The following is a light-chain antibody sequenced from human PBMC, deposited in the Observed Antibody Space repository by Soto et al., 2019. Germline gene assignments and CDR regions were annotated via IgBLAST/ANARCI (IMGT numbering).Light chain of an antibody. CDR1: SSDVGSYNL. CDR2: EDS. CDR3: CSYAGSSTPYV. V-gene: IGLV2-23*01. Sequence: QSALTQPASVSGSPGQSITISCTGTSSDVGSYNLVSWYQQHPGKAPKLMIYEDSKRPSGVSNRFSGSKSGNTASLTISGLQADDEADYYCCSYAGSSTPYVFGTGTKLTVL. J-gene: IGLJ1*01.